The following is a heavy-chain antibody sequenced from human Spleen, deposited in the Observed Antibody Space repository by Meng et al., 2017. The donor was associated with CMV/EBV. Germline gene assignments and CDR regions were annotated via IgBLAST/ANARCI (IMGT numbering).Heavy chain of an antibody. CDR2: ISWNGGST. Sequence: GESLKISCAASGFTFGDYTMHWVRQAPGEGLEWVSLISWNGGSTYYADSVRGRFTISRDNSKYPLYLQMNGLRTEDTALYYCVKDYDVGFHGMDVWGQGTTVTVSS. V-gene: IGHV3-43*01. CDR1: GFTFGDYT. CDR3: VKDYDVGFHGMDV. J-gene: IGHJ6*02. D-gene: IGHD3-16*01.